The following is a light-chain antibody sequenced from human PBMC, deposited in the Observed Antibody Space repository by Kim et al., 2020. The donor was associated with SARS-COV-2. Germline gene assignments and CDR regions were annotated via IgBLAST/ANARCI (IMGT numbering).Light chain of an antibody. CDR1: NIGSKS. Sequence: SYELTQPPSVSVAPGKTAKITCGGNNIGSKSVHWYQQKPGQAPVLVIYHDSDRPSGIPERFSGSNSGNTATLTISRVEARDEADYYCQVWDSSSDHRVFGGGTQLTVL. J-gene: IGLJ3*02. CDR2: HDS. CDR3: QVWDSSSDHRV. V-gene: IGLV3-21*04.